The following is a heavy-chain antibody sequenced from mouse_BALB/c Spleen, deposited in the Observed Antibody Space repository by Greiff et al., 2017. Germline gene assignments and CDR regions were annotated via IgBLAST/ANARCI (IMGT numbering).Heavy chain of an antibody. CDR2: ISYDGSN. D-gene: IGHD2-4*01. CDR3: ARGLRGY. V-gene: IGHV3-6*02. CDR1: GYSITSGYY. J-gene: IGHJ2*01. Sequence: DVKLQESGPGLVKPSQSLSLTCSVTGYSITSGYYWNWIRQFPGNKLEWMGYISYDGSNNYNPSLKNRISITRDTSKNQFFLKLNSVTTEDTATYYCARGLRGYWGQGTTLTVSS.